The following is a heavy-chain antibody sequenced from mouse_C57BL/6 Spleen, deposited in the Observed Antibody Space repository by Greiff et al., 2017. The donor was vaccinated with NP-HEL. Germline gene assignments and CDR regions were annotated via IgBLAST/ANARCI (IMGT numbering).Heavy chain of an antibody. V-gene: IGHV1-76*01. CDR3: ARYPSTGAWFAY. Sequence: VQLQQSGAELVRPGASVKLSCKASGYTFTDYYINWVKQRPGQGLEWIARIYPGSGNTYYNEKFKGKATLTAEKSSSTAYMQRSSLTSEDSAVYFCARYPSTGAWFAYWGQGTLVTVSA. CDR2: IYPGSGNT. D-gene: IGHD4-1*02. J-gene: IGHJ3*01. CDR1: GYTFTDYY.